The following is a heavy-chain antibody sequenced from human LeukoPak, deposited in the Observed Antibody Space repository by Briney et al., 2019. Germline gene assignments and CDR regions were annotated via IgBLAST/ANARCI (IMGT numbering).Heavy chain of an antibody. D-gene: IGHD3-22*01. CDR2: IYYSGST. V-gene: IGHV4-31*03. CDR3: ARGSDDSSGYYYFLDY. J-gene: IGHJ4*02. CDR1: GGSISSGGYY. Sequence: TLSLTCTVSGGSISSGGYYWSWIRQHPGKGLEWIGYIYYSGSTYYNPSLKSRVTISVDTSKNQFSLKLSSVTAADTAVYYCARGSDDSSGYYYFLDYWGQGTLVTVSS.